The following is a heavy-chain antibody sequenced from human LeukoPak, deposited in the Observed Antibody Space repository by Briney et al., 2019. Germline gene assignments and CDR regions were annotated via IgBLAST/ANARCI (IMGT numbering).Heavy chain of an antibody. J-gene: IGHJ4*02. CDR3: ARVDIVATNYFDY. D-gene: IGHD5-12*01. CDR2: IYHSGST. Sequence: PSQTLSLTCAVSGGSISSGGYSWSWIRQPPGKGLEWIVYIYHSGSTYYNPSLKSRVTISVDRSKNQFSLKLSSVTAADTAVYYCARVDIVATNYFDYWGQGTLVTVSS. CDR1: GGSISSGGYS. V-gene: IGHV4-30-2*01.